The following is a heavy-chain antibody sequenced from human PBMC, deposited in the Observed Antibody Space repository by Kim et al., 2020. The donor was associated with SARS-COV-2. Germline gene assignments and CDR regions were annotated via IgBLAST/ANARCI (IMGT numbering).Heavy chain of an antibody. CDR1: GFTFSNYW. CDR2: VISDGSRT. J-gene: IGHJ6*03. Sequence: GGSLRLSCAASGFTFSNYWMYWVRQAPGKGLVWVSRVISDGSRTDYADSVKGRFTISRDNAKNTLYLQMNSLRAEDTAEYYCVRPSSTSCPCYCMDVWGKGTTVTVSS. D-gene: IGHD2-2*01. V-gene: IGHV3-74*01. CDR3: VRPSSTSCPCYCMDV.